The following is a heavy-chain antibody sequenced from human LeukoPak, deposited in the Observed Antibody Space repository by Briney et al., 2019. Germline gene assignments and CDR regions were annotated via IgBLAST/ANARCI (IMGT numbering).Heavy chain of an antibody. Sequence: PGGSLRLSCAASGFTFSSYAMHWVRQAPGKGLEWVAVISYDGSNKYYADSVKGRFTISRDNSKNTLYLQTNSLRAEDTAVYYCAIESEVVVIHNWFDPWGQGTLVTVSS. CDR3: AIESEVVVIHNWFDP. CDR2: ISYDGSNK. D-gene: IGHD3-22*01. CDR1: GFTFSSYA. J-gene: IGHJ5*02. V-gene: IGHV3-30-3*01.